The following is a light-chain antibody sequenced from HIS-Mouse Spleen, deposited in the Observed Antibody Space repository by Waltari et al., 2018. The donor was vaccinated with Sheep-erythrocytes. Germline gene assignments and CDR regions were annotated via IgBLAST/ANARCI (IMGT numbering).Light chain of an antibody. CDR1: SLRSYY. V-gene: IGLV3-19*01. J-gene: IGLJ2*01. CDR2: GKN. CDR3: NSRDSSGNHLGVV. Sequence: SSELTQDPAVSVALGQTVRITCQGDSLRSYYASWFQQKPGQAPVLVIYGKNNRPSGFPARFSGSSSGNTASLTITGAQAEDEADFYCNSRDSSGNHLGVVFGGGTKLTVL.